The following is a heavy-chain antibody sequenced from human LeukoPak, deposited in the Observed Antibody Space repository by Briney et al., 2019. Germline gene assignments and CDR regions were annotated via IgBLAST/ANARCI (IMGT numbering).Heavy chain of an antibody. V-gene: IGHV4-39*07. CDR2: MYYSGGSGST. CDR3: ARGRRPTVTTGGYSYYYYYYMDV. J-gene: IGHJ6*03. Sequence: PSETLSLTCTVSGGSISSGRYFWGWIRQPPGKGLEWIGSMYYSGGSGSTYYTPSLKSRVTISVDTSKNQFSLKLSSVTAADTAVYYCARGRRPTVTTGGYSYYYYYYMDVWGKGTTVTVSS. D-gene: IGHD4-17*01. CDR1: GGSISSGRYF.